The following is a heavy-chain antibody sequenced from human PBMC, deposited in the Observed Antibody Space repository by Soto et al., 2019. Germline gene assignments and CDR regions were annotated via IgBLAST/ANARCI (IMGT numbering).Heavy chain of an antibody. D-gene: IGHD2-8*01. V-gene: IGHV3-72*01. CDR3: VRNNGLNRYFDL. Sequence: GGSLRLSCAAAEFILADYYMDWVRQAPGKGLEWVARTRNKLNGYGTEYAASVKARFTILRDESKNSLGLQMNSLKADDTAVYYCVRNNGLNRYFDLWGRGTLVTSPQ. CDR2: TRNKLNGYGT. CDR1: EFILADYY. J-gene: IGHJ2*01.